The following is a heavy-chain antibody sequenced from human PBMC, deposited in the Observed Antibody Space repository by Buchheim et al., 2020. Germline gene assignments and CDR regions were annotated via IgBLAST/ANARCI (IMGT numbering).Heavy chain of an antibody. V-gene: IGHV3-30*18. CDR1: GFTFNSYD. Sequence: QVQLVESGGGVVQPGRSLRLSCAASGFTFNSYDMHWVRQAPGKGLEWVAVISYDGSNKYYADSVKGRFTISRDNSKNTLYLQMNSLRAEDTAVYYCAKDQAGEENWFDPWGQGTL. CDR2: ISYDGSNK. J-gene: IGHJ5*02. CDR3: AKDQAGEENWFDP.